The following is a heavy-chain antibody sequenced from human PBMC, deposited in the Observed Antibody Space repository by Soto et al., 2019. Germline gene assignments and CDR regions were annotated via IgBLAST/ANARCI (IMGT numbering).Heavy chain of an antibody. Sequence: PGGSLRLSCAASGFTFSSYGMHWVRQAPGKGLEWVAVISYDGSNKYYADSVKGRFTISRDNSKNTLYLQMNSLRAEDTAVYYCAKDPGGEVGALPVDVWGQGTTVTVSS. CDR2: ISYDGSNK. CDR1: GFTFSSYG. J-gene: IGHJ6*02. V-gene: IGHV3-30*18. CDR3: AKDPGGEVGALPVDV. D-gene: IGHD1-26*01.